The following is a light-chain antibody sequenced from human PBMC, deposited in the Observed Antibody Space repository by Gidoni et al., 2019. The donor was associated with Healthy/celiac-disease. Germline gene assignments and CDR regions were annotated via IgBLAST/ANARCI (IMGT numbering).Light chain of an antibody. J-gene: IGKJ4*01. CDR1: PSVSSN. CDR3: QQYNNWPPLT. Sequence: EIVMTQSPATLSVSPGERATLSCRASPSVSSNLAWYQQKPGPAPRPLIYGASTRAPGIPPRCSGSGSGTKFTLTISSLQSEDFAVYYCQQYNNWPPLTFGGGTKVEIK. CDR2: GAS. V-gene: IGKV3D-15*01.